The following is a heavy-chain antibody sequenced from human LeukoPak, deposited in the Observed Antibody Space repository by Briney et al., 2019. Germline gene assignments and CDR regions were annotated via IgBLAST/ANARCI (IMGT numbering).Heavy chain of an antibody. CDR1: GYTFTSYG. Sequence: GASVKVSCKASGYTFTSYGISWVRQAPGQGLEWMGWINTYNGNTNYAQKFQGRVTMTTDTSTSTAYMELSRLRSDDTAVYYCARDARIAAALDYWGQGTLVTVSS. V-gene: IGHV1-18*01. J-gene: IGHJ4*02. D-gene: IGHD6-13*01. CDR2: INTYNGNT. CDR3: ARDARIAAALDY.